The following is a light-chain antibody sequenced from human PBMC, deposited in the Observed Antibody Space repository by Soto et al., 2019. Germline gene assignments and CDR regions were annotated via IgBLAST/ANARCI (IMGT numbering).Light chain of an antibody. CDR3: QQYGSSRT. CDR1: QSVSSSY. CDR2: GAS. Sequence: EIVLTQSPGTLSLSPGERATLSCRASQSVSSSYLAWYQQKPGQAPRLLIYGASSRATGIPDRFSGSGSGTEFTLTISRLEPEDFAVYYCQQYGSSRTFGQGTKVENK. J-gene: IGKJ1*01. V-gene: IGKV3-20*01.